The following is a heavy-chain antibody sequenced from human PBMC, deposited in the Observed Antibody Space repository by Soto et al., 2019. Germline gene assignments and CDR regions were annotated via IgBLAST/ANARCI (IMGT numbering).Heavy chain of an antibody. CDR1: GGTFSNYP. D-gene: IGHD3-10*01. CDR3: ARDYNRLFDY. Sequence: QVQLVQSGAEVKKPGSSVQVSCKASGGTFSNYPVSWVRQAPGQGLEWMGGIIPIFGRTKYAQRFQGRITFTADESMTTAYMELSSLRSEDTAVYYCARDYNRLFDYWGQGTLVTVSS. CDR2: IIPIFGRT. V-gene: IGHV1-69*01. J-gene: IGHJ4*02.